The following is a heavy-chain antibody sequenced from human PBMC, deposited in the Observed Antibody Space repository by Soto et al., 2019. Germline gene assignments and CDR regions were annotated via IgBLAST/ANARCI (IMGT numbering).Heavy chain of an antibody. V-gene: IGHV4-61*08. J-gene: IGHJ4*02. CDR1: GGSISSGGYY. D-gene: IGHD3-16*01. CDR2: IYYSGTT. Sequence: KPSETLSLTCTVSGGSISSGGYYWSWIRQHPGKGLEWIGYIYYSGTTNYNPSLKSRVTMSLDTSQSQFSLTLSSVTAADTAVYYCVSYDLRDPLFDYWGQGTLVTVSS. CDR3: VSYDLRDPLFDY.